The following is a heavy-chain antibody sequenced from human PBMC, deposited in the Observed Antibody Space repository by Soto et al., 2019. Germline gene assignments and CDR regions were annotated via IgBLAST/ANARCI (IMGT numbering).Heavy chain of an antibody. CDR1: GGTFSSYA. Sequence: SVKVSCKASGGTFSSYAISWVRQAPGQGLEWMGGIIPILGTANYAQKFQGRVTITADESTSTAYMELSSLRSEDTAVYYCARYIVVVLDYYYGMDVWGQGTTVTVSS. CDR2: IIPILGTA. J-gene: IGHJ6*02. CDR3: ARYIVVVLDYYYGMDV. V-gene: IGHV1-69*13. D-gene: IGHD2-2*01.